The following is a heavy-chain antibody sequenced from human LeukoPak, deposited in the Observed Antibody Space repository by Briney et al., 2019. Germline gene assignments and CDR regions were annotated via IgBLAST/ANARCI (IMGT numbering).Heavy chain of an antibody. Sequence: PSETLSLTCTVSGGSISSYYGSWIRQPPGESLEGVGYISNSGSTNYNPSLKSRVTISVDTSKNQLSLKLSSVTAADTAVYHCVRLQPNTGEWAFDIWGQGTMVSVSS. CDR1: GGSISSYY. CDR3: VRLQPNTGEWAFDI. V-gene: IGHV4-59*01. J-gene: IGHJ3*02. CDR2: ISNSGST. D-gene: IGHD1-1*01.